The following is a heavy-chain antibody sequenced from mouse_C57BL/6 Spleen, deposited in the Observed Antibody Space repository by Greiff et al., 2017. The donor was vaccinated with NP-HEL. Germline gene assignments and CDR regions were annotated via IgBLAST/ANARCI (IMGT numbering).Heavy chain of an antibody. CDR3: ARTYDYAGFAY. J-gene: IGHJ3*01. D-gene: IGHD2-4*01. CDR2: ISYDGSN. CDR1: GYSITSGYY. Sequence: EESGPGLVKPSQSLSLTCSVTGYSITSGYYWNWIRQFPGNKLEWMGSISYDGSNNYNPSLKNRISITRDTSKNQFFLNLNSVTTEDTAACYCARTYDYAGFAYWGQGTLVTVSA. V-gene: IGHV3-6*01.